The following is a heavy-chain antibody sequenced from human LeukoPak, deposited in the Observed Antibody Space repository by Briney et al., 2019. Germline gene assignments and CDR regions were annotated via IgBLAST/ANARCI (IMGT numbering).Heavy chain of an antibody. V-gene: IGHV4-59*01. D-gene: IGHD1-26*01. CDR1: GGSISSYY. J-gene: IGHJ3*02. CDR2: IYYSGST. CDR3: AREYSGSYTDAFDI. Sequence: SETLSLTCTVSGGSISSYYWSWIRQPPGKGLEGIGYIYYSGSTNYNPSLKSRVTISVDTSKNQFSLKLSSVTAADTAVYYCAREYSGSYTDAFDIWGQGTMVTVSS.